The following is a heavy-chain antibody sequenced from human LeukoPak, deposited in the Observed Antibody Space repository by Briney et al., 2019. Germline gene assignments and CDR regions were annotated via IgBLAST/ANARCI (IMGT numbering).Heavy chain of an antibody. CDR3: ARGTEITMVRGVKYYYYYYLDV. D-gene: IGHD3-10*01. CDR2: MNPNSGNT. CDR1: GYTFTSYD. V-gene: IGHV1-8*01. Sequence: ASVKVSCKASGYTFTSYDINWVRQATGQGLEWMGWMNPNSGNTGYAQKFQGRVTMIRNTSISTAYMELSSLRSEDTAVYYCARGTEITMVRGVKYYYYYYLDVWGKGTTVTVSS. J-gene: IGHJ6*03.